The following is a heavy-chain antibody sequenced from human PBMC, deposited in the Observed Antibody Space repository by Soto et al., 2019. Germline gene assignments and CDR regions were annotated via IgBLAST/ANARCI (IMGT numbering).Heavy chain of an antibody. CDR3: ARVMSRCRIVVVPAAIGGWCDP. J-gene: IGHJ5*02. D-gene: IGHD2-2*02. V-gene: IGHV4-61*01. CDR1: GGSVSSGSYY. Sequence: PSETLSLTCTVSGGSVSSGSYYWSWIRQPPGKGLEWIGYIYYSGSTNYNPSLKSRVTISVDTSKNQFSLKLSSVTAADTAVYYCARVMSRCRIVVVPAAIGGWCDPLGQGILVDVYS. CDR2: IYYSGST.